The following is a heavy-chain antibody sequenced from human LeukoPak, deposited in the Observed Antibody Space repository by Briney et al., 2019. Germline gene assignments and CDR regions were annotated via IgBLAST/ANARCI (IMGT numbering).Heavy chain of an antibody. V-gene: IGHV4-59*08. CDR2: IYYSGST. J-gene: IGHJ4*02. D-gene: IGHD6-13*01. CDR1: GGSISSYY. Sequence: PSETLSLTCTVSGGSISSYYWSWIRQPPGKGLEWIGYIYYSGSTNYNPSLKSRVTISVDTSKNQFSLKLSSVAAADTAVYYCARRGAAAGLDYWGQGTLVTVSS. CDR3: ARRGAAAGLDY.